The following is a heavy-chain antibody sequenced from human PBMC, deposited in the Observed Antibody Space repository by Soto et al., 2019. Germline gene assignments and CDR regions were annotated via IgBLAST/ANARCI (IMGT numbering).Heavy chain of an antibody. Sequence: PGGSLRLSCAASGFTFSSYAMSWVRQAPGKGLEWLSYITSSSSDTHYADSVKGRFTISRDNAKNSLYLQMNSLRAEDTAVYYCTGGQDNLAVNFDYWGQGTPVTVAS. J-gene: IGHJ4*02. CDR1: GFTFSSYA. D-gene: IGHD1-1*01. V-gene: IGHV3-21*05. CDR2: ITSSSSDT. CDR3: TGGQDNLAVNFDY.